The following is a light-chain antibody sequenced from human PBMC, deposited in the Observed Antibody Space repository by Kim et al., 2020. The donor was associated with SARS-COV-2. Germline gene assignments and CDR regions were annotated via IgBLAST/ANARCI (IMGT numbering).Light chain of an antibody. V-gene: IGKV3-11*01. CDR2: DAS. Sequence: SPGETATRSCRASQSIDNYSAWYQQKPGQAPKLVIYDASNRATGIPARFSGSGSGTDFTLTISGLEPEDFAVYYCQRRSLWPQTFGQGTRLEIK. J-gene: IGKJ5*01. CDR1: QSIDNY. CDR3: QRRSLWPQT.